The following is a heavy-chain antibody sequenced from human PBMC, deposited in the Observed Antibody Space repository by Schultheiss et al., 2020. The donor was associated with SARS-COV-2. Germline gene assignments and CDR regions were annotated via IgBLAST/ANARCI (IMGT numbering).Heavy chain of an antibody. V-gene: IGHV3-30-3*01. D-gene: IGHD5-24*01. J-gene: IGHJ4*02. Sequence: GESLKISCTASGFTFSSYAIHWVRQAPGKGLEWVAVISYDGSNKYYAGSVKGRFTISRDNSKNTRYLQMNSLRAEDTAVYYCARAQVARGWLQLGPSDYWGQGTLVTVSS. CDR3: ARAQVARGWLQLGPSDY. CDR2: ISYDGSNK. CDR1: GFTFSSYA.